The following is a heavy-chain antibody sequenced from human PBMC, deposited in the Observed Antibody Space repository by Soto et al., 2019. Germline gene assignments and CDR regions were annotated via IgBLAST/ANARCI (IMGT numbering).Heavy chain of an antibody. J-gene: IGHJ3*02. D-gene: IGHD2-2*01. CDR2: IIPILGIA. V-gene: IGHV1-69*04. CDR3: AREGADCSSTSCYDFSIEGAFDI. Sequence: ASVKVSCKASGGTFSSYTISWVRQAPGQGLEWMGRIIPILGIANYAQKFQGRVTITADKSTSTAYMELSSLRSEDTAVYYCAREGADCSSTSCYDFSIEGAFDIWGQGTMVTVS. CDR1: GGTFSSYT.